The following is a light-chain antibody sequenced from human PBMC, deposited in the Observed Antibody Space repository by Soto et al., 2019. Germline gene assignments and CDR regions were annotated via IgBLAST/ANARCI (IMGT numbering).Light chain of an antibody. V-gene: IGLV2-8*01. Sequence: QSALTQPPSASGSPGQSVTISCTGTSSDIGGYTYVSWYQHHPGKAPKLMIYEVSKRPSGAPDRFSGSKSGNTASLTVSGLQAEDEADYYCTSYAGSNSYVFGTGTKLTVL. CDR1: SSDIGGYTY. CDR3: TSYAGSNSYV. CDR2: EVS. J-gene: IGLJ1*01.